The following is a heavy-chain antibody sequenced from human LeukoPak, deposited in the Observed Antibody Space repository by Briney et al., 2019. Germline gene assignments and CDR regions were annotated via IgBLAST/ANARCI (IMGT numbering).Heavy chain of an antibody. Sequence: SETLSLTCTVSGGSISSSNYSWGWLRQPPGQGLEWIVSIYYSGSTYYNPSLKSRATISVYTSKNQFSLKLSSVTAADMAVYYWARSRKNDCTNTSCYSDYWGQGTLVTVSS. CDR1: GGSISSSNYS. CDR3: ARSRKNDCTNTSCYSDY. J-gene: IGHJ4*02. V-gene: IGHV4-39*01. CDR2: IYYSGST. D-gene: IGHD2-2*01.